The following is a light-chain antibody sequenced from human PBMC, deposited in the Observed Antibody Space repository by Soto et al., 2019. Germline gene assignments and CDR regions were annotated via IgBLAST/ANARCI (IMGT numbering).Light chain of an antibody. CDR1: QSVSSY. J-gene: IGKJ1*01. V-gene: IGKV3-11*01. Sequence: EIVMTPSPATLSLSPGERATLSCRASQSVSSYLAWYQQKPGQAPRLLIYDASNRATGIPARFSGSGSGTDFTLTISSLEPEDFAVYYCQQRSNWPRTFGQGTKVDIK. CDR3: QQRSNWPRT. CDR2: DAS.